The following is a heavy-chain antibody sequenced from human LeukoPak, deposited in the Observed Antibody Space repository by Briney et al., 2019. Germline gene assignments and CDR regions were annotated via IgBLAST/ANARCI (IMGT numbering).Heavy chain of an antibody. CDR1: GFTFSSYE. CDR3: ARGHPNRWFDP. CDR2: ISSSGSTI. V-gene: IGHV3-48*03. Sequence: GGSLRLSCAASGFTFSSYEMNWVRQAPGKGLEWASYISSSGSTIYYADSVKGRFTISRDNAKNSLYLQMNSLRAEDTAVYYCARGHPNRWFDPWGQGTLVTVSS. D-gene: IGHD4/OR15-4a*01. J-gene: IGHJ5*02.